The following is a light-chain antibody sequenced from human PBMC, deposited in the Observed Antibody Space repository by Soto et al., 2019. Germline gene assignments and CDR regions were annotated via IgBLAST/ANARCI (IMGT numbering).Light chain of an antibody. CDR2: RNN. CDR3: AAWDDSLNGRYV. CDR1: SSNIGSNT. J-gene: IGLJ1*01. V-gene: IGLV1-44*01. Sequence: QSVLTQPPSASVTPGQRVTISCSGSSSNIGSNTVNWYQQLPGTAPKLLIYRNNQRPSGVPDRFSGSKSGTSASLAISGLQSEDEADYYCAAWDDSLNGRYVFGTGTKLTVL.